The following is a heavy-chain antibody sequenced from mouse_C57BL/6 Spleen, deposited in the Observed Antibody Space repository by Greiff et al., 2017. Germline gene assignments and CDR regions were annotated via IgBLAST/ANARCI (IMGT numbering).Heavy chain of an antibody. J-gene: IGHJ2*01. CDR3: TRYFDY. Sequence: VKLVESGAELVRPGASVTLSCKASGYTFTDYEMHWVKQTPVHGLEWIGAIDPETGGTAYNQKFKGKAILTADKSSSTAYMELRSLTSEDSAVYYCTRYFDYWGQGTTLTVSS. CDR1: GYTFTDYE. V-gene: IGHV1-15*01. CDR2: IDPETGGT.